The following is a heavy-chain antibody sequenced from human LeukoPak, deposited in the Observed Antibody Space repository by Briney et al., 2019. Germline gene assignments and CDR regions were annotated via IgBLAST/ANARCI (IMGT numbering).Heavy chain of an antibody. D-gene: IGHD3-3*01. CDR1: GGSFSGFY. CDR2: INHSGTT. CDR3: ARNDYYFEF. V-gene: IGHV4-34*01. Sequence: PSETLSLTCAVYGGSFSGFYWTWIRQPPGKGLEWIGEINHSGTTSYSPSLKSRATISVDTSKNQFSLKLTSVTAADTAVYYCARNDYYFEFWGQGTLVTVSS. J-gene: IGHJ4*02.